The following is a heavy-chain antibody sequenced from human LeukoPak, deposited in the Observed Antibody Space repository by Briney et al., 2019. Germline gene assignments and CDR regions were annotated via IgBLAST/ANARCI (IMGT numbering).Heavy chain of an antibody. V-gene: IGHV1-69*05. D-gene: IGHD3-22*01. J-gene: IGHJ4*02. CDR1: GGTFSSYA. Sequence: ASVKVSCKASGGTFSSYAISWVRQAPGRGLEWMGGIIPIFGTANYAQKFQGRVTITTDESTSTAYMELSSLRSEDTAVYYCASSITMIVVVIPPYFDYWGQGTLVTVSS. CDR3: ASSITMIVVVIPPYFDY. CDR2: IIPIFGTA.